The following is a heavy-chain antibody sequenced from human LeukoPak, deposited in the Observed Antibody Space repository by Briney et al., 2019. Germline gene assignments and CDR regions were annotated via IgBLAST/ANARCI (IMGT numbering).Heavy chain of an antibody. CDR2: ISGSGGST. CDR1: GFTFSSYA. V-gene: IGHV3-23*01. J-gene: IGHJ4*02. CDR3: AREHHGAIAVKN. D-gene: IGHD6-19*01. Sequence: GSLRLSCAASGFTFSSYAMSWVRQAPGKGLEWVSAISGSGGSTYYADSVKGRFTISRDNSKNTLYLQMNSLRAEDTAVYYCAREHHGAIAVKNWGQGTLVTVSS.